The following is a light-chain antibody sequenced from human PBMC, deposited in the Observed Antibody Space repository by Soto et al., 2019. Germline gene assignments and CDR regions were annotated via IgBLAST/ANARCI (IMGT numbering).Light chain of an antibody. CDR2: GNS. Sequence: QSVLTQPPSVSGAPGQRVTISCTGSSSNIGAGYDVHWYQQLPGTAPKLLIYGNSTRPSGVPDRFSGSKSGTSASLAITGLQPEDEADYYCQSYDSSLSGSRVFGGGTKVTVL. J-gene: IGLJ3*02. CDR1: SSNIGAGYD. CDR3: QSYDSSLSGSRV. V-gene: IGLV1-40*01.